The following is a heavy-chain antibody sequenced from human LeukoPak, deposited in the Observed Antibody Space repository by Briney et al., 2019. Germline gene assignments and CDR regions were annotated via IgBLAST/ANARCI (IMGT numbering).Heavy chain of an antibody. V-gene: IGHV3-21*01. J-gene: IGHJ4*02. CDR3: ARDKVPVGYSYGFDY. CDR2: ISSSSSYI. Sequence: NPGGSLKLSCAASGFTFSSYSMNWVRQAPGKGLEWVSSISSSSSYIYYADSVKGRFTISRDNAKNSLYLQMNSLRAEDTAVYYCARDKVPVGYSYGFDYWGQGTLVTVSS. D-gene: IGHD5-18*01. CDR1: GFTFSSYS.